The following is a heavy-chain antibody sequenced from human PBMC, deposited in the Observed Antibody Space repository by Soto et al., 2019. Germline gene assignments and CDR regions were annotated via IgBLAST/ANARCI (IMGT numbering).Heavy chain of an antibody. J-gene: IGHJ5*02. Sequence: SETLSLTCTVSGGSISSSSYYWNWIRQSPGKGLEWIGEINHSGITNYNPSLKSRATIFVDTSKKQFTLQLTSVTAADTAVYYCARGASTERYFSPSGGAWFDPWGQGTLVTVSS. CDR2: INHSGIT. CDR3: ARGASTERYFSPSGGAWFDP. V-gene: IGHV4-39*01. CDR1: GGSISSSSYY. D-gene: IGHD3-9*01.